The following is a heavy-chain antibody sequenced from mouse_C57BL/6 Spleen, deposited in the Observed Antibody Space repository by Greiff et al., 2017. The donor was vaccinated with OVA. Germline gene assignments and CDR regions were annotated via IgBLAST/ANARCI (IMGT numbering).Heavy chain of an antibody. D-gene: IGHD4-1*02. CDR2: IHPSDSDT. J-gene: IGHJ1*03. CDR3: APSTGTRYFDV. CDR1: GYTFTSYW. Sequence: QVQLQQPGAELVKPGASVKVSCKASGYTFTSYWMHWVKQRPGQGLEWIGRIHPSDSDTNYNQKFQGKATLTVDKSSSTAYMQLSSLTSEDSAVYYCAPSTGTRYFDVWGTGTTVTVSS. V-gene: IGHV1-74*01.